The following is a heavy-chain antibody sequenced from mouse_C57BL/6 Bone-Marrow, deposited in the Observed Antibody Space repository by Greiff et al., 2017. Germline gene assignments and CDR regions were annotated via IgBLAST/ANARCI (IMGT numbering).Heavy chain of an antibody. Sequence: QVQLKQSGPELVKPGASVKLSCKASGYTFTSYDINWVKQRPGQGLEWIGWIYPRDGSTKYNEKFKGKATLTVDTSSSTAYMELHSLTSEDSAVYFCASYYYGSRYYFDYWGQGTTLTVSS. D-gene: IGHD1-1*01. CDR2: IYPRDGST. CDR3: ASYYYGSRYYFDY. V-gene: IGHV1-85*01. J-gene: IGHJ2*01. CDR1: GYTFTSYD.